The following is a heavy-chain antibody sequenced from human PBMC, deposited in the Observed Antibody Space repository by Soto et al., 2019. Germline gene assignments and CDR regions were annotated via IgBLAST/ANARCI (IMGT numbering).Heavy chain of an antibody. CDR2: ISAYNGNT. J-gene: IGHJ4*02. CDR3: ARDNYDYYDSSGYYYGAFDY. CDR1: GYTFTSCG. D-gene: IGHD3-22*01. V-gene: IGHV1-18*04. Sequence: ASVKVSCKASGYTFTSCGISWVRQAPGQGLEWMGWISAYNGNTNYAQELQGRGTMTTDTSTSTADMELRSLRSDATALYYCARDNYDYYDSSGYYYGAFDYWGRGTLVTVSS.